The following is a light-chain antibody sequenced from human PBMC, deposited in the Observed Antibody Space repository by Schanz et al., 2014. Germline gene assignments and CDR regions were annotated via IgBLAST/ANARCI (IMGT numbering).Light chain of an antibody. CDR3: QSYDSRLSAWV. CDR1: RPNIGSNS. V-gene: IGLV1-47*02. J-gene: IGLJ3*02. CDR2: SSN. Sequence: QSVLTQPPSASGTPGQRVTISCSGSRPNIGSNSVYWHQQLPGTAPKLLIYSSNQRPSGVPDRFSGSKSGTSASLAISGLQSEDEADYYCQSYDSRLSAWVFGGGTKLTVL.